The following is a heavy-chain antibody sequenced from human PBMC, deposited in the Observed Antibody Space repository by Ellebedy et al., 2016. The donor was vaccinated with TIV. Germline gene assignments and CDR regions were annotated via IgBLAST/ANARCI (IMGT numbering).Heavy chain of an antibody. D-gene: IGHD1-14*01. J-gene: IGHJ6*02. CDR3: ARAEDGYYGMDV. V-gene: IGHV1-2*04. CDR2: INPNSGGT. Sequence: ASVKVSCXASGYTFTGYYMHWVRQAPGQGLEWMGWINPNSGGTNYAQKFQGWVTMTRDTSISTAYMELSRLRSDDTAVYYCARAEDGYYGMDVWGQGTTVTVSS. CDR1: GYTFTGYY.